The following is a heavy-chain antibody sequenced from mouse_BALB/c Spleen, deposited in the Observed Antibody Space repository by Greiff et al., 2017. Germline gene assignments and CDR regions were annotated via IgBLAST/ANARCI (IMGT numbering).Heavy chain of an antibody. CDR3: ARVPYGNYAMDY. V-gene: IGHV7-3*02. CDR1: GFTFTDYY. D-gene: IGHD2-10*02. CDR2: IRNKANGYTT. J-gene: IGHJ4*01. Sequence: EVKVVESGGGLVQPGGSLRLSCATSGFTFTDYYMSWVRQPPGKALEWLGFIRNKANGYTTEYSASVKGRFTISRDNSQSILYLQMNTLRAEDSATYYCARVPYGNYAMDYWGQGTSVTVSS.